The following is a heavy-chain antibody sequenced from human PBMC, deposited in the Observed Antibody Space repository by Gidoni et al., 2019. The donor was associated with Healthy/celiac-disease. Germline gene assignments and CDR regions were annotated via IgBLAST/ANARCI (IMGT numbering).Heavy chain of an antibody. J-gene: IGHJ6*02. D-gene: IGHD3-10*01. CDR2: ISGSGGST. V-gene: IGHV3-23*01. Sequence: EVQLLESGGGLVQPGGSLRLSCAASGFTFSNYSMRWLRQAPGKGLEWVSAISGSGGSTYYADSVKGRFTISRDNSKNTLYLQMNSLRAEDTAVYYCAKGPSYGSGSYHNYYYYYYGMDVWGQGTTVTVSS. CDR1: GFTFSNYS. CDR3: AKGPSYGSGSYHNYYYYYYGMDV.